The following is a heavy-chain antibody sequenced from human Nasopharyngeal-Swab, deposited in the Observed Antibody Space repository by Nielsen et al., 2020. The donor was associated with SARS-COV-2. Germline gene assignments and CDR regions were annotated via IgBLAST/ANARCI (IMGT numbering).Heavy chain of an antibody. J-gene: IGHJ4*02. CDR3: ARSYEYYYGSGSYYKSAQDY. CDR2: ISSNGGST. V-gene: IGHV3-64*01. D-gene: IGHD3-10*01. Sequence: GGSLRLSCAASGFTFSSYAMHWVRQAPGKGLEYVSAISSNGGSTYYANSVKGRFTISRDNSKNTLYLQMNSLRAEDTAVYYCARSYEYYYGSGSYYKSAQDYWGQGTLVTVSS. CDR1: GFTFSSYA.